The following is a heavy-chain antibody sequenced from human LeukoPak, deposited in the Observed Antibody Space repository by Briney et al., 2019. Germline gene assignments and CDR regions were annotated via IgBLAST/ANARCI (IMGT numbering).Heavy chain of an antibody. J-gene: IGHJ3*02. CDR2: INHSGST. Sequence: SQTLSLTCTVSGGSISSGDYYWSWIRQPPGKGLEWIGEINHSGSTNYNPSLKSRVTISVDTSKNQFSLKLSSVTAADTAVYYCATRNSGSYSIWGQGTMVTVSS. CDR3: ATRNSGSYSI. D-gene: IGHD1-26*01. V-gene: IGHV4-30-4*01. CDR1: GGSISSGDYY.